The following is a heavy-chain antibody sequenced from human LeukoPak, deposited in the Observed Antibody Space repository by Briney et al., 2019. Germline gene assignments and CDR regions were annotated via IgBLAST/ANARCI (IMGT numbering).Heavy chain of an antibody. CDR2: IYYSGST. Sequence: SETLSLTCTVSGGSISNNRYYWGWIRQPPGKGLEWIGSIYYSGSTNYNPSLKSRVTISVDTSKNQFSLKLSSVTAADTAVYYCASRGCSSTSCHSEDWFDPWGQGTLVTVSS. J-gene: IGHJ5*02. V-gene: IGHV4-39*01. CDR1: GGSISNNRYY. D-gene: IGHD2-2*01. CDR3: ASRGCSSTSCHSEDWFDP.